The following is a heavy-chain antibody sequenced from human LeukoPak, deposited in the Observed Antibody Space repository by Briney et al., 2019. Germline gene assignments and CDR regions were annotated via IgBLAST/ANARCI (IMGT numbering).Heavy chain of an antibody. V-gene: IGHV3-11*05. CDR1: GFTFSDYY. J-gene: IGHJ4*02. CDR3: ARGLTTVTSLASY. Sequence: GGSLRLSCEASGFTFSDYYMSWIRQAPGKGLEWVSYISRSSSDTNYADSVKGRFTISRDNAKNSLYLQMNSLRAEDTAVYYCARGLTTVTSLASYWGQGTLVTVSS. D-gene: IGHD4-17*01. CDR2: ISRSSSDT.